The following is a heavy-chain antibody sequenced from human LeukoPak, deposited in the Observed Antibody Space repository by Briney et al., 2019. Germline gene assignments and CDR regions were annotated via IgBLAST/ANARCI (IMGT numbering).Heavy chain of an antibody. J-gene: IGHJ4*02. CDR2: ISSSNNSI. D-gene: IGHD1-26*01. Sequence: PGGSLRLSCVVSGFTFSHYGMDWVRQAPGKGLEWVSYISSSNNSIYYADSVKGRFTISRDNAKNSLHLQMNSLRGDDTAVYYCVSYSGSVDYWGQGTLVTVSS. CDR1: GFTFSHYG. CDR3: VSYSGSVDY. V-gene: IGHV3-48*01.